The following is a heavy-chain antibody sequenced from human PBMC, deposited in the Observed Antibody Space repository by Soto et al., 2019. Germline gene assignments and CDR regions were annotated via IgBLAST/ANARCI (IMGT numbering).Heavy chain of an antibody. CDR3: ARRLDDRADEGFDV. D-gene: IGHD3-16*01. CDR2: IIPLFGTT. V-gene: IGHV1-69*18. J-gene: IGHJ3*01. Sequence: QVHLVQSGAEVRKPGSSVKVSCKTSGGTFSTYTIYWVRQAPGQGLEWMGRIIPLFGTTKYAQNFQDRVTITAEESTSTTYMELSSLRAEYTAVYYCARRLDDRADEGFDVWGEGTAVIVSA. CDR1: GGTFSTYT.